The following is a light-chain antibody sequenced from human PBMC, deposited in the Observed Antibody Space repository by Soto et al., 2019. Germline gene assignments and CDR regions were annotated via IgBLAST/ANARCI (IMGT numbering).Light chain of an antibody. J-gene: IGKJ3*01. Sequence: EIVLTQSPGTLSLSPGERATLSCRASQSVSILGWYQQRPGQAPRLLIYAASSRATGIPERFSGSGSGTDFTLNISRLEPEDFAVYYCQQYGSSPFTFGPGTKVDIK. CDR2: AAS. CDR1: QSVSI. CDR3: QQYGSSPFT. V-gene: IGKV3-20*01.